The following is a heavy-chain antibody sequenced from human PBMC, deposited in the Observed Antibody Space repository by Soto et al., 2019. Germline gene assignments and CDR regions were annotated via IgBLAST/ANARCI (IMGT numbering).Heavy chain of an antibody. CDR1: GGSFSGYY. CDR3: ARGGRWLQLNYYYGMDV. Sequence: SETLSLTCAVYGGSFSGYYWSWIRQPPGKGLEWIGEINHSGSTNYNPSLKSRVTISVDTSKNQFPLKLSSVTAADTAVYYCARGGRWLQLNYYYGMDVWGQGTTVTVSS. J-gene: IGHJ6*02. V-gene: IGHV4-34*01. D-gene: IGHD5-12*01. CDR2: INHSGST.